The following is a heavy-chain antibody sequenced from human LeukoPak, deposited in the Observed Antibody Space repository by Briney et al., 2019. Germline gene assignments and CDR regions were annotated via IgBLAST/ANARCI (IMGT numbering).Heavy chain of an antibody. CDR1: GFSFSGYA. J-gene: IGHJ4*02. CDR2: ISYNGGRK. CDR3: ARQEARNYYYEGLDH. D-gene: IGHD3-22*01. V-gene: IGHV3-30*04. Sequence: PGGSLRLSCVASGFSFSGYAIHWVRQAPGKGLEWVALISYNGGRKDYADSVKGRFTIDRDNSKNTVYLHMNSLRPDDTAIYFCARQEARNYYYEGLDHWGQGNLVTVSS.